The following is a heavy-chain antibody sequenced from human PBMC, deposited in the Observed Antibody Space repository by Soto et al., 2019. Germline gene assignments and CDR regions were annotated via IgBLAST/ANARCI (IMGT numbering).Heavy chain of an antibody. V-gene: IGHV4-31*03. CDR1: GGSISSGGYY. D-gene: IGHD4-17*01. J-gene: IGHJ4*02. CDR2: IYYSGST. CDR3: ARDAHGDYVFDY. Sequence: SETLSLTCTVSGGSISSGGYYWSWIRQHPGKGLEWIGYIYYSGSTYYNPSLKSRVTISVDTSKNQFSLKLSSVTAADTAVYYCARDAHGDYVFDYWGQGTLVTVSS.